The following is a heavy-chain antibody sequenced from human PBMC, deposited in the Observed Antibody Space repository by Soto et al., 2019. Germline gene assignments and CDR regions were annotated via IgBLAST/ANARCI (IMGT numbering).Heavy chain of an antibody. CDR3: AKMGNDRSDSSGYYSRYFDL. D-gene: IGHD3-22*01. Sequence: QVQLVESGGGVVQPGRSLRLSCAASGFTFSSYGMHWVRQAPGKGLEWVAVISYDGSNKYYADSVKGRFTISRDNSKNTLYLQMNSLRAEDTAVYYCAKMGNDRSDSSGYYSRYFDLWGRGTLVTVSS. CDR2: ISYDGSNK. CDR1: GFTFSSYG. J-gene: IGHJ2*01. V-gene: IGHV3-30*18.